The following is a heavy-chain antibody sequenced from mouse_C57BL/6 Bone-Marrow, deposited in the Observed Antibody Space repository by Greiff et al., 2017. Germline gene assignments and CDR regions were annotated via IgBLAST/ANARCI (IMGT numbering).Heavy chain of an antibody. D-gene: IGHD1-1*01. Sequence: VQLQQSGPELVKPGASVKLSCKASGYTFTSYDINWVKQRPGQGLEWIGWISPRDGSTKYNEKFKGKATLTVYTSSSTAYMELHSLTSEDSAVYFCARLEFDGSSGDWYFDVWGTGTTVTVSS. CDR1: GYTFTSYD. J-gene: IGHJ1*03. CDR2: ISPRDGST. V-gene: IGHV1-85*01. CDR3: ARLEFDGSSGDWYFDV.